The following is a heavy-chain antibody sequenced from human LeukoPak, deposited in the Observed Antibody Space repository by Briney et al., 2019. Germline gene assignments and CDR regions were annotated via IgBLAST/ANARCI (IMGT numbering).Heavy chain of an antibody. CDR3: ARDTIFGVVTTTAFDI. J-gene: IGHJ3*02. CDR2: ISSSSSYI. Sequence: PGGSLRLSCAASGFTFSNYAVHWVRQAPGKGLEWVSSISSSSSYIYYADSVKGRFTISRDNAKNSLYLQMNSLRAEDTAVYYCARDTIFGVVTTTAFDIWGQGTMVTVSS. D-gene: IGHD3-3*01. CDR1: GFTFSNYA. V-gene: IGHV3-21*01.